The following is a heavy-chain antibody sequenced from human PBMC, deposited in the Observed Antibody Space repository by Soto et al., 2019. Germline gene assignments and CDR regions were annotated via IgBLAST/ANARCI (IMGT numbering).Heavy chain of an antibody. CDR1: GYSFTSYW. V-gene: IGHV5-51*07. CDR2: IYPGDSVT. D-gene: IGHD5-12*01. J-gene: IGHJ5*02. Sequence: GESLKISCKGSGYSFTSYWIGWVHQMPGKGLEWMGIIYPGDSVTRYSPSFQGQVTISADKSISTAYLQWSSLKASGTAMYYCARQGYSGYASNWFDPWGQGTLVTVSS. CDR3: ARQGYSGYASNWFDP.